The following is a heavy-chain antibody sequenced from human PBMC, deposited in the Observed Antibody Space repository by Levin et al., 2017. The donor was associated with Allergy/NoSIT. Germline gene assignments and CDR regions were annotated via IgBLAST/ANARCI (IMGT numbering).Heavy chain of an antibody. V-gene: IGHV3-48*01. CDR1: GFTFSSYS. CDR3: ARAGSGWYGFDY. D-gene: IGHD6-19*01. CDR2: ISSSSSTI. J-gene: IGHJ4*02. Sequence: LSLPCAASGFTFSSYSMNWVRQAPGKGLEWLSYISSSSSTIYYADSVKGRFTISRDNAKNSLYLQMNSLRAEDTAVYYCARAGSGWYGFDYWGQGTLVTVSS.